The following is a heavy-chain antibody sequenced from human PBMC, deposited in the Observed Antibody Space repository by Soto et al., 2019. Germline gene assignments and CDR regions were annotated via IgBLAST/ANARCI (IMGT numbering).Heavy chain of an antibody. V-gene: IGHV4-39*01. CDR1: GGSISSSSYY. CDR3: ARQVGGYCRCGSCYSVHYGMDV. D-gene: IGHD2-15*01. CDR2: IYYSGST. J-gene: IGHJ6*04. Sequence: SETLSLTCTVSGGSISSSSYYWGWIRQPPGKGLEWIGSIYYSGSTYYNPSLKSRVTISVDTSKNQFSLKLSSVTAADTAVYYCARQVGGYCRCGSCYSVHYGMDVWGKGTTVPVSS.